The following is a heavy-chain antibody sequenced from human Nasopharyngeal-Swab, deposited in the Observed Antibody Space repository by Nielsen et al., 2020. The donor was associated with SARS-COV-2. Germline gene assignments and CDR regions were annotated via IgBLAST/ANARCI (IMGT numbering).Heavy chain of an antibody. D-gene: IGHD6-13*01. CDR2: IYYSGST. V-gene: IGHV4-31*02. Sequence: RLPGKGLEWIGYIYYSGSTYYNPSLKSRVTISVDTSKNQLSLKLSSVTAADTAVYYCARGRKQQLVLRWFDPWGQGTLVTVSS. J-gene: IGHJ5*02. CDR3: ARGRKQQLVLRWFDP.